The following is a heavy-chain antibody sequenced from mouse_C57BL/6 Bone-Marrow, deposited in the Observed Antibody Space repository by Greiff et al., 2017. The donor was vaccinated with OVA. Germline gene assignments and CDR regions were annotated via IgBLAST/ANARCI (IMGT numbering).Heavy chain of an antibody. CDR3: ARPGYYYGSSYGYFDV. Sequence: SGAELARPGASVKMSKASGYTFTSYTMHWVKQRPGQGLEWIGYINPSSGYTKYNQKFKDKATLTADKSSSTAYMQLSSLTSEDSAVYYCARPGYYYGSSYGYFDVWGTGTTVTVSS. CDR2: INPSSGYT. V-gene: IGHV1-4*01. D-gene: IGHD1-1*01. J-gene: IGHJ1*03. CDR1: GYTFTSYT.